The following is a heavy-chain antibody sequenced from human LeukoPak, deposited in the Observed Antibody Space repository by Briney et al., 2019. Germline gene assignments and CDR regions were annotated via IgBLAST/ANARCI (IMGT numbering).Heavy chain of an antibody. D-gene: IGHD3-10*01. CDR3: AKVFHVSGWGSRSFDF. J-gene: IGHJ4*02. CDR1: VFTFDDYA. CDR2: ISWNSASI. Sequence: GGSMRLCCAASVFTFDDYAMQWVRQVAGKGLEVVAGISWNSASIDYADSVEGRFIIFRENAKNSLCLQMNSRIVEDTALLYFAKVFHVSGWGSRSFDFWGQGTLVTVSS. V-gene: IGHV3-9*01.